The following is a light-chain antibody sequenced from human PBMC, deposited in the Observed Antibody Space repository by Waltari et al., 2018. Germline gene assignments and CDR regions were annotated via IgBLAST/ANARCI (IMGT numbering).Light chain of an antibody. V-gene: IGLV3-19*01. CDR3: NSRDSSGNHLRV. J-gene: IGLJ2*01. Sequence: SSELTQDPAVSVALGQQVKITCKGDSLRSYYASWYQQKPGQAPVLVIYVKNNRPSGIPDRFSGSSSGNTASLTITGAQAEDEADYYCNSRDSSGNHLRVFGGGTKLTVL. CDR1: SLRSYY. CDR2: VKN.